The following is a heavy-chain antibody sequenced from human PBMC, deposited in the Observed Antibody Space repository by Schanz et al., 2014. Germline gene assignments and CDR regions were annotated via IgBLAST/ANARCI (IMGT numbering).Heavy chain of an antibody. CDR1: GYTFTSYD. Sequence: QVQLVQSGAEVKKPGASVKVSCKASGYTFTSYDINWVRQATGQGLEWMGWMNSKTGNTGYAQRFQGRVTMTRNTSITTAYLELSSLRSGDTAVYYYTKGRTFGRWGQGTLVTVSA. V-gene: IGHV1-8*01. J-gene: IGHJ4*02. D-gene: IGHD3-16*01. CDR2: MNSKTGNT. CDR3: TKGRTFGR.